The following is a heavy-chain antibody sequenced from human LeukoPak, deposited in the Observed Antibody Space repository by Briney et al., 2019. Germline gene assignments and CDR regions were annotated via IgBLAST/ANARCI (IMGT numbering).Heavy chain of an antibody. CDR2: MNPNSGNT. CDR1: GYTFTSYD. D-gene: IGHD2-21*02. CDR3: ARDRPYCGGDRYSQGYYYYMDV. V-gene: IGHV1-8*01. Sequence: ASVKVSCKASGYTFTSYDINWVRQATGQGLEWMGWMNPNSGNTGYAQKFQGRVTMTRNTSISTAYMELSSLRAEDTAVYYCARDRPYCGGDRYSQGYYYYMDVWGKGTTVTVSS. J-gene: IGHJ6*03.